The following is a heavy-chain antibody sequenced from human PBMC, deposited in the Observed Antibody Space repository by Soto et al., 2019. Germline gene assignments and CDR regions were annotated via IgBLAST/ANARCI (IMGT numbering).Heavy chain of an antibody. V-gene: IGHV4-31*03. CDR3: ERVRDSGGVDV. CDR2: IHYRGST. CDR1: GGSITGAYY. Sequence: LSVTSNVSGGSITGAYYWNWIRQHPGKGLEWIGSIHYRGSTYYNPSLKSRITISLDRSNNQFSLKLSSVTAADTAVYYCERVRDSGGVDVWGKGTTVT. J-gene: IGHJ6*04.